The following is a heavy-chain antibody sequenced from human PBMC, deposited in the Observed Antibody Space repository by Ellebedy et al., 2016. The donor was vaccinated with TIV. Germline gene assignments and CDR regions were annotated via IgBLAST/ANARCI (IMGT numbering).Heavy chain of an antibody. D-gene: IGHD3/OR15-3a*01. V-gene: IGHV3-23*01. CDR1: GFTFSTYP. Sequence: GESLKISCAASGFTFSTYPMNWVRQAPGKGLEWVSIISANGGTTYYADSVKGRFTISRDNSKNTVFLQMSSLRAEDTAVYFCARRSTDFAFDSWGQGTLVTVSS. CDR2: ISANGGTT. CDR3: ARRSTDFAFDS. J-gene: IGHJ4*02.